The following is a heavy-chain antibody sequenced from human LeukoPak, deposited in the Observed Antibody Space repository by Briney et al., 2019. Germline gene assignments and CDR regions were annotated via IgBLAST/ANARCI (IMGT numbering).Heavy chain of an antibody. CDR3: ARGLNNRKSGRRFDVFEI. J-gene: IGHJ3*02. Sequence: SETLSLTCTVSGGSISSGNYYWNWIRQPAGKGLEWIGHIYTSGSTNYNPSLKSRVTMSVDTSKNQFSLRLSSVTAANTAVYYCARGLNNRKSGRRFDVFEIWGQGTMVTVSS. CDR2: IYTSGST. CDR1: GGSISSGNYY. V-gene: IGHV4-61*09. D-gene: IGHD1-14*01.